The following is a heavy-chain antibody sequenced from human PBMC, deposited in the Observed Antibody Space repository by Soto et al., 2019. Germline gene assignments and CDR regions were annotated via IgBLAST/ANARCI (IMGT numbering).Heavy chain of an antibody. V-gene: IGHV1-8*01. CDR1: GYTLTSYD. D-gene: IGHD3-22*01. Sequence: ASVKVSCKASGYTLTSYDINWGRQANGQGLEWMGWMNPNSGNTGYAQKFQGRVTMTRNTSISTAYMELSSLRAEDTAVYYCARPTYYYDSSGPPAYWGQGTLVTVSS. CDR2: MNPNSGNT. J-gene: IGHJ4*02. CDR3: ARPTYYYDSSGPPAY.